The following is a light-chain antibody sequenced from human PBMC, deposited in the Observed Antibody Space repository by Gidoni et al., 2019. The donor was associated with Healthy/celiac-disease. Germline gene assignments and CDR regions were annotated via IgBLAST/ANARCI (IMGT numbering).Light chain of an antibody. V-gene: IGKV1-33*01. CDR3: QQYDNLPRYT. CDR2: DAS. Sequence: DIQMTQSPSSLSASVGDRVTITCQASQDISNYLNWYQQKPGKAPKPLIYDASNLETGVPSSFSGSGPGTDFTFTISSLQPEDIATYYCQQYDNLPRYTFGQGTKLEIK. J-gene: IGKJ2*01. CDR1: QDISNY.